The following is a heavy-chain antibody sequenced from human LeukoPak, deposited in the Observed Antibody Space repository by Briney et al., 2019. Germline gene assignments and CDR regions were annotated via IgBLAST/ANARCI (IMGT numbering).Heavy chain of an antibody. CDR2: IYYIGSI. Sequence: PSETLTLTCTVSGGSISSYYWSWLRQPPGKGLEWIGYIYYIGSINYNPSLKSRVSISVDTSKNQSSLKVSSVTAADTAVYYCARLAVAGPLNWFDPWGQGTLVTVSS. CDR3: ARLAVAGPLNWFDP. CDR1: GGSISSYY. D-gene: IGHD6-19*01. J-gene: IGHJ5*02. V-gene: IGHV4-59*01.